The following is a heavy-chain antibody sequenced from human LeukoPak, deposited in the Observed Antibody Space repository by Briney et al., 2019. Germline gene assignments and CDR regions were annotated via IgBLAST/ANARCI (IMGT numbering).Heavy chain of an antibody. D-gene: IGHD4-17*01. Sequence: SETLSLTCTVSGVSISSYYWSWIRQPPGKGLEWLGYIYTSGSTNYNPSLKSRVTISVDTSKNQFSLKLSSVTAADTAVYYCARLDYGDYPHYYYYYMDVWGKGTTVTVSS. J-gene: IGHJ6*03. CDR2: IYTSGST. V-gene: IGHV4-4*09. CDR1: GVSISSYY. CDR3: ARLDYGDYPHYYYYYMDV.